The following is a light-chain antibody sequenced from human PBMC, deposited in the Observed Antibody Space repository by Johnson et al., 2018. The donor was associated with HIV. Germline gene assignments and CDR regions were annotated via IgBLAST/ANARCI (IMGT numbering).Light chain of an antibody. CDR1: SSNIVNNY. J-gene: IGLJ1*01. Sequence: QSVLTQPPSVSAAPGQKVTISCSGSSSNIVNNYVSWYQQLPGTAPKLLIYDNNKRPSGIPDRFSGSKSGTSATLGITGLQTGDEADYYCGTWDNSLCVYVFVTGSKVTV. CDR2: DNN. CDR3: GTWDNSLCVYV. V-gene: IGLV1-51*01.